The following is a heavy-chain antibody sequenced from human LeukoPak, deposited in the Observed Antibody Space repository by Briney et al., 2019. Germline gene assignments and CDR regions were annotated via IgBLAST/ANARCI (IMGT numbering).Heavy chain of an antibody. Sequence: GGSLRLSCAASGFTFSSYAMSWVRQAPGKGLEWVSAISGSGGSTYYADSVKGRFTISRDNSKNTLYLQMNSLRAEDTAVYYCASWLRSSGYYYGYFQHWGQGTLVTVSS. J-gene: IGHJ1*01. D-gene: IGHD3-22*01. CDR3: ASWLRSSGYYYGYFQH. V-gene: IGHV3-23*01. CDR1: GFTFSSYA. CDR2: ISGSGGST.